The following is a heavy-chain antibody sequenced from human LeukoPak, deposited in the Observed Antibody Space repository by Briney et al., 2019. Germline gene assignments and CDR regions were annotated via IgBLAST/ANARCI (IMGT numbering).Heavy chain of an antibody. V-gene: IGHV1-8*01. D-gene: IGHD2-21*01. Sequence: ASVKVSCKASGYTFTSYDINWVRQATGQGLEWMGWMNPNSGNTGCAQKFQGRVTMTRDTSISTAYMELGSLRSEDTAVYYCARGGGDHEYFQHWGQGTLVTVSS. CDR3: ARGGGDHEYFQH. CDR2: MNPNSGNT. J-gene: IGHJ1*01. CDR1: GYTFTSYD.